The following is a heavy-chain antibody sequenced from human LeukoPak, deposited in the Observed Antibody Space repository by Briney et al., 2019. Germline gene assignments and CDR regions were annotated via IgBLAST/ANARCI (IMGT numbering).Heavy chain of an antibody. J-gene: IGHJ3*02. CDR2: ITPFNGNT. CDR1: GYTFTYRY. V-gene: IGHV1-45*02. CDR3: AESAWVTGTTGPFDS. Sequence: ASVKVSCKASGYTFTYRYLHWVRQAPGQALEWMGWITPFNGNTNYAQKFQDRVTITRDRSMSTAYMELSSLRSEDTAMYYCAESAWVTGTTGPFDSWGQGTMVTVSS. D-gene: IGHD1-20*01.